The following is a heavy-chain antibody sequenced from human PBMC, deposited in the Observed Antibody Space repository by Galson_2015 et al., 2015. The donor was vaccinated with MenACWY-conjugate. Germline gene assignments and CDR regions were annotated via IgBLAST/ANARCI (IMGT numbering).Heavy chain of an antibody. CDR1: GGTFSSYA. Sequence: SVKVSCKASGGTFSSYAISWVRQAPGQGLEWMGRIIPILGIANYAQKFQGRVTITADKSTSTAYKELSSLRSEDTAVYYCAKDRESYNSGIGGYWGQGTLVTVSS. V-gene: IGHV1-69*04. D-gene: IGHD3-10*01. CDR3: AKDRESYNSGIGGY. CDR2: IIPILGIA. J-gene: IGHJ4*02.